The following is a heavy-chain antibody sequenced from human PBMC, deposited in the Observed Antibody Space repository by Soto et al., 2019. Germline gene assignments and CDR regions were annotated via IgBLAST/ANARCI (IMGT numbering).Heavy chain of an antibody. CDR2: INHSGST. CDR3: ARVSRFLEWSPTPRKTYYMDV. D-gene: IGHD3-3*01. Sequence: SETLSLTCAVYGGSFSGYYWSWIRQPPGKGLEWIGEINHSGSTNYNPSLKSRVTISVDTSKNQFSLKLSSVTAADTAVYYCARVSRFLEWSPTPRKTYYMDVWGKGTTVTVSS. J-gene: IGHJ6*03. V-gene: IGHV4-34*01. CDR1: GGSFSGYY.